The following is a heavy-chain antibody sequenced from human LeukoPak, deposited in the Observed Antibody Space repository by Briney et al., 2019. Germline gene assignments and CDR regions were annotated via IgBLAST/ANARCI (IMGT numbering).Heavy chain of an antibody. Sequence: HPGGSLRLSCAASGFTFSSYAMSWVRQAPGKGLEWVSAISGSGGSTYYADPVKGRFTISRDNSKNTLYLQMNSLRAEDTAVYYCAKATGDYSSGWYFRWWYFDYWGQGTLVTVSS. CDR1: GFTFSSYA. J-gene: IGHJ4*02. CDR3: AKATGDYSSGWYFRWWYFDY. CDR2: ISGSGGST. D-gene: IGHD6-19*01. V-gene: IGHV3-23*01.